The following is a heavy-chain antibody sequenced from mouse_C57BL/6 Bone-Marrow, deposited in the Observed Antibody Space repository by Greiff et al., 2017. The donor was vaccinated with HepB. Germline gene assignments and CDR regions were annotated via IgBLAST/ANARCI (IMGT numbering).Heavy chain of an antibody. D-gene: IGHD2-3*01. CDR2: IDPSDSYT. CDR1: GYTFPSYW. V-gene: IGHV1-50*01. J-gene: IGHJ1*03. CDR3: AREGWAYWYFDV. Sequence: VQLQQPGAELVKPGASVKLSCKASGYTFPSYWMQWVKQRPGQGLEWIGEIDPSDSYTNYNQKFKGKATLTVDTSSSTAYMQLSSLTSEDSAVYYCAREGWAYWYFDVWGTGTTVTVSS.